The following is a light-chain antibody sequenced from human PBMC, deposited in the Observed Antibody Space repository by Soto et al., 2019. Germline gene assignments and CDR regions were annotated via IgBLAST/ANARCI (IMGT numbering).Light chain of an antibody. J-gene: IGKJ4*01. V-gene: IGKV1-9*01. CDR3: QSLNSFPLT. CDR2: LAS. CDR1: QDIASY. Sequence: IQLTQSPSSLSASIGDRVTISCRASQDIASYLAWYQQKPGKAPKPLIYLASTLQGGVPSRFSGSRSGTDFTLTISSLQPEDVATYYCQSLNSFPLTFGGGTKVDIK.